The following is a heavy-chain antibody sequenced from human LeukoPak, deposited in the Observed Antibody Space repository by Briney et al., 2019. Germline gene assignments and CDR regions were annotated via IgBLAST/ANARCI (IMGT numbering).Heavy chain of an antibody. D-gene: IGHD3-16*01. CDR2: ISAYNGNT. V-gene: IGHV1-18*01. CDR1: GYTFTSYG. J-gene: IGHJ5*02. Sequence: PPASVKVSCKASGYTFTSYGISWVRQAPGQGLEWMGWISAYNGNTNYAQKLQGRVTMTTDTSTSTAYMELRSLRSDDTAVYYCARDSIAGNPGEYNWFDPWGQGTLVTVSA. CDR3: ARDSIAGNPGEYNWFDP.